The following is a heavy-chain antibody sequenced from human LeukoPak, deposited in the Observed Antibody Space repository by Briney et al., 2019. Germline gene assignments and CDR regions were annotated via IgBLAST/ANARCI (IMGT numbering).Heavy chain of an antibody. Sequence: GGSLRLSCAASGFTLSNAWMSWVRQAPGKGLVWVSRINSDGRSTSYVASVKGRFTTSRDNAKNSMYLQMNSPRAAATAVYSFVRARRGAAYFIDCWVQGTLVTDCS. D-gene: IGHD6-13*01. V-gene: IGHV3-74*01. CDR2: INSDGRST. CDR1: GFTLSNAW. J-gene: IGHJ4*02. CDR3: VRARRGAAYFIDC.